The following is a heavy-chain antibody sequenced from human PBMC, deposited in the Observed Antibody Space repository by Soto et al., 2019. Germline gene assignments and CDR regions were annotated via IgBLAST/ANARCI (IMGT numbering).Heavy chain of an antibody. CDR1: GSAITRYY. CDR2: INPGGGSA. J-gene: IGHJ6*02. Sequence: QVDLVQSGAEVKKPGASVTISCKASGSAITRYYIHWVRQAPGRGLEWVGIINPGGGSASYEQKFQDKVTIHKDTSTGTVYMDLRSLRTEDTAVYYCARDTSGWSLNGLDVWGQGTTVNVSS. CDR3: ARDTSGWSLNGLDV. V-gene: IGHV1-46*01. D-gene: IGHD6-19*01.